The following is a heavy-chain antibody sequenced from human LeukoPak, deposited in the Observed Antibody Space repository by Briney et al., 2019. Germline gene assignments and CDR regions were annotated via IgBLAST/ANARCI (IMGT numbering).Heavy chain of an antibody. D-gene: IGHD5/OR15-5a*01. CDR1: GGLITNPIHY. J-gene: IGHJ4*01. Sequence: SETLSLTCSVSGGLITNPIHYWAWIRDPPGQGLEWIASIYYNGITFYHESLESRVTMSVDTSRNKFSLRLRFVSAADTAVYYCAKQRTVKRGAVSYNFDYGCDGTLITVAS. CDR3: AKQRTVKRGAVSYNFDY. CDR2: IYYNGIT. V-gene: IGHV4-39*01.